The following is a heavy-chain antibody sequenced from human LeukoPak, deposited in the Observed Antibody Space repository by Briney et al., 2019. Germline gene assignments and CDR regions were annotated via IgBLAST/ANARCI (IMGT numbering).Heavy chain of an antibody. CDR1: RCSISSSSYY. V-gene: IGHV4-39*06. J-gene: IGHJ4*02. D-gene: IGHD2-2*01. Sequence: SETLPLTCTGSRCSISSSSYYWGWIRQPPGKGLEGIGWKCCSGSTCYNPALQSRDTMSVDTSKNQSALELSSVTGADTAVYYCARDRGVVPAAIVYWGQGTLVTVSS. CDR2: KCCSGST. CDR3: ARDRGVVPAAIVY.